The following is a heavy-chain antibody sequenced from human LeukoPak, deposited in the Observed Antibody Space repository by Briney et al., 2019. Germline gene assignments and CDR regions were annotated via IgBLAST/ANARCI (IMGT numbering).Heavy chain of an antibody. CDR3: AKDGLEWFGELKDY. V-gene: IGHV3-23*01. J-gene: IGHJ4*02. CDR2: ISGSGGST. CDR1: GFTFSSYA. D-gene: IGHD3-10*01. Sequence: PGGSLRLSCAASGFTFSSYAMSWVRQAPGKGLEWVSAISGSGGSTYYADSVKGRFTISRDNSKNTLYLQINSLRAEDTAVYYCAKDGLEWFGELKDYWGQGTLVTVSS.